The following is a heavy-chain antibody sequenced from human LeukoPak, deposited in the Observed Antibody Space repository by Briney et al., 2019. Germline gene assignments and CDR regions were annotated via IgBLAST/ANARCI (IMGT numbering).Heavy chain of an antibody. J-gene: IGHJ5*02. Sequence: TSETLSLTCTVSGGSISSSSYYWGWIRQPPGKGLEWIGSIYHSGSTYYNPSLKSRVTISVDTSKNQFSLKLSSVTAADTAVYYCARQAMVRGVINWFDPWGQGTLVTVSS. CDR2: IYHSGST. CDR1: GGSISSSSYY. V-gene: IGHV4-39*01. CDR3: ARQAMVRGVINWFDP. D-gene: IGHD3-10*01.